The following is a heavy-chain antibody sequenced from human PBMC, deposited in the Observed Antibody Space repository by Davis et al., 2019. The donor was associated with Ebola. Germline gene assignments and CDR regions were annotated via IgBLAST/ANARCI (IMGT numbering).Heavy chain of an antibody. V-gene: IGHV3-23*01. J-gene: IGHJ4*02. Sequence: GESLKISCAASGFVFRNYVMSWVRQAPGKGLEWVSSLGTSADTYYADSVKGRLTISRDNSKNTLYLQMNSLRPEDTAVYYCAKGEDYDIDYWGQGTLVTVSS. CDR3: AKGEDYDIDY. CDR2: LGTSADT. D-gene: IGHD4-17*01. CDR1: GFVFRNYV.